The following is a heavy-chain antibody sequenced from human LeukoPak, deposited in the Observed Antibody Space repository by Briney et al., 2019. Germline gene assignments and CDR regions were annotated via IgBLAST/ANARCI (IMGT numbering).Heavy chain of an antibody. Sequence: WASVKVSCKASGYTFTSYGISWVRQAPGQGLEWMGWISAYNGNTNYAQKLQGRVTMTTDTSTSTAYMELRSLRSDDTAVYYCAGDSLYHVGLNQFDPWGQGTLVTVSS. CDR2: ISAYNGNT. CDR1: GYTFTSYG. V-gene: IGHV1-18*01. CDR3: AGDSLYHVGLNQFDP. J-gene: IGHJ5*02. D-gene: IGHD1-14*01.